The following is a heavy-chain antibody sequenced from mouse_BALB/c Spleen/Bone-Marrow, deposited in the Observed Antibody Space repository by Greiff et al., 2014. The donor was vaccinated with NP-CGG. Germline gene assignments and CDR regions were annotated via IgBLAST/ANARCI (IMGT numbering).Heavy chain of an antibody. V-gene: IGHV1-82*01. D-gene: IGHD2-1*01. CDR3: VRGGNYRFDH. CDR2: IYPGDGDI. CDR1: GYAFSSSW. J-gene: IGHJ2*01. Sequence: LVESGPELVKPGASVKISCKASGYAFSSSWMNWVKQRPGQGLEWIGRIYPGDGDINYNGNLKGKATLTADKSSSTAYMQLSGLTSVDSAVYFCVRGGNYRFDHWGQGTTLTVSS.